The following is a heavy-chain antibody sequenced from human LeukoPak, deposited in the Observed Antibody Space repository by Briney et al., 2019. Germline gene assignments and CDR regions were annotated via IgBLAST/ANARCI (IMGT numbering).Heavy chain of an antibody. CDR1: GFTFSTYT. CDR3: ARDGRYCSSPSCYFDY. J-gene: IGHJ4*02. V-gene: IGHV3-21*01. Sequence: PGGSLRLSCAASGFTFSTYTMSWVRQAPRKGLEWVSSIGSSLTYIYYADSVKGRFTISRDNAKNSLFLQMNSLRADDTAVYYCARDGRYCSSPSCYFDYWGQGTLVTVSS. CDR2: IGSSLTYI. D-gene: IGHD2-2*01.